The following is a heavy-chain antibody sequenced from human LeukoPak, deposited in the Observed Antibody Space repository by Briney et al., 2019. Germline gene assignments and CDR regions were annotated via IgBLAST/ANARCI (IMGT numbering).Heavy chain of an antibody. V-gene: IGHV4-61*02. J-gene: IGHJ5*02. CDR2: IYTTGST. CDR3: ARAGAGYSYGLSFDP. CDR1: GVSISSGSYY. Sequence: PSETLSLTCTVSGVSISSGSYYWTWIRQPAGKGLEWIGRIYTTGSTNYNPSLKSRVTISVDTSKNQFSLKLSSVTAADTAVYYCARAGAGYSYGLSFDPWGQGTLVTVSS. D-gene: IGHD5-18*01.